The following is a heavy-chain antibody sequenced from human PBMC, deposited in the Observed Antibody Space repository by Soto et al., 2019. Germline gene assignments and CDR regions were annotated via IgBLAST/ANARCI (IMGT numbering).Heavy chain of an antibody. CDR2: ISGSGTNT. J-gene: IGHJ4*02. Sequence: GGSLRLSCVASGFSFSSYPMTWVRQAPGKGLEWVSVISGSGTNTYYAESVKGRFTISRDSSQNTLYLQMNSLRAEDTAVYYCAKEKPTTTCFDSWGQGTLVTVSS. CDR1: GFSFSSYP. CDR3: AKEKPTTTCFDS. D-gene: IGHD1-1*01. V-gene: IGHV3-23*01.